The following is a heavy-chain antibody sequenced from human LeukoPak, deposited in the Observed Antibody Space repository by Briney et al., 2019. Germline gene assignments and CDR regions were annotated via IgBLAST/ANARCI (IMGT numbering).Heavy chain of an antibody. CDR2: IYHSGSI. J-gene: IGHJ4*02. CDR3: ARAPMYYYGSGRFVDS. V-gene: IGHV4-34*01. CDR1: GGSFSGYY. D-gene: IGHD3-10*01. Sequence: SETLSLTCAVYGGSFSGYYWSWIRQPPGKGLEWIGEIYHSGSINYNPSLKSRVTISVDTSKNQFSLKLSSVTAADTAVYYCARAPMYYYGSGRFVDSWGQGTLVTVSS.